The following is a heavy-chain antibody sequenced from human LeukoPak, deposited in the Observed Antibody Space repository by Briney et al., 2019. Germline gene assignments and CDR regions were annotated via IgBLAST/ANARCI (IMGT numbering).Heavy chain of an antibody. V-gene: IGHV3-23*01. CDR3: AKGNTMIVMKGFSDY. Sequence: GGSLRLSCAAPGFTFSSYAMSWVRQAPGKGLEWVSAISGSGGSTYYADSVKGRFTISRDNSKNTLYLQMNSLRAEDTAVYYCAKGNTMIVMKGFSDYWGQGTLVTVSS. CDR1: GFTFSSYA. CDR2: ISGSGGST. D-gene: IGHD3-22*01. J-gene: IGHJ4*02.